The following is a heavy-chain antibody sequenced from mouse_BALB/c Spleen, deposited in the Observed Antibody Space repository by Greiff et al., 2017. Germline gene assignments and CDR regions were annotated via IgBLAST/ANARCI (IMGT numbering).Heavy chain of an antibody. Sequence: EVKLVESGPGLVKPSQSLSLTCTVTGYSITSDYAWNWIRQFPGNKLEWMGYISYSGSTSYNPSLKSRISITRDTSKNQFFLQLNSVTTEDTATYYCARSPVIYYDAMDYWGQGTSVTVSS. CDR3: ARSPVIYYDAMDY. D-gene: IGHD2-1*01. CDR1: GYSITSDYA. CDR2: ISYSGST. V-gene: IGHV3-2*02. J-gene: IGHJ4*01.